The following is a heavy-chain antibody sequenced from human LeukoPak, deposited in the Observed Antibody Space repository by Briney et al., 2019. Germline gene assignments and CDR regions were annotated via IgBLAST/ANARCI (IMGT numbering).Heavy chain of an antibody. CDR3: ARANYDFWAMVFVY. CDR2: ISYDGSNK. D-gene: IGHD3-3*01. J-gene: IGHJ4*02. Sequence: PGGSLRLSCAASGFTFSSYAMHWVRQAPGKGLEWVAVISYDGSNKYYADSVKGRFTISRDNSKNTLYLQTNSLRAEDTAVYYCARANYDFWAMVFVYWGQGTLVTVSS. V-gene: IGHV3-30-3*01. CDR1: GFTFSSYA.